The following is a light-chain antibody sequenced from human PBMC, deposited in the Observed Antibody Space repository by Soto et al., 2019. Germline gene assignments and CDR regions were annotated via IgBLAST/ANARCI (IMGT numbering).Light chain of an antibody. V-gene: IGLV1-51*01. CDR3: GTWDSSLSAVV. J-gene: IGLJ2*01. Sequence: QSVLTQPPSVSGTPGQRVSISCTGSRSNIGGGYDVHWYQQLPGTAPKLLIYDNNKRPSGIPDRFSGSKSGTSATLGITGLQTGDEADYYCGTWDSSLSAVVFGGGTKLTVL. CDR1: RSNIGGGY. CDR2: DNN.